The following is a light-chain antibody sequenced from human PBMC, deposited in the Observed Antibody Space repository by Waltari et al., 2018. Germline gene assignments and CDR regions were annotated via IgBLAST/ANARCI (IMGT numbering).Light chain of an antibody. Sequence: IQMTQSPSSLSASVGDTVTITCRAGQTISNFLNWYQQKPGKAPNLLIYDASTLQSGVPSRFSGSGSGTDFTLTISNLQPEDFATYFCQQSYTTRLTFGQGTRLDIK. CDR3: QQSYTTRLT. J-gene: IGKJ5*01. CDR1: QTISNF. CDR2: DAS. V-gene: IGKV1-39*01.